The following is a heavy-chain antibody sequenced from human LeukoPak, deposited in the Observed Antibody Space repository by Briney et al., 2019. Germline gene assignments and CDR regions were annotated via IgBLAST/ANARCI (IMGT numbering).Heavy chain of an antibody. CDR2: ISGSGGST. D-gene: IGHD6-19*01. CDR3: AKVQWLVRTYFGY. V-gene: IGHV3-23*01. CDR1: GFTFSSYA. Sequence: GGSLRPSCAASGFTFSSYAMSWVRQAPGKGLEWVSAISGSGGSTYYADSVKGRFTISRGNSKNTLYLQMNSLRAEDTAVYYCAKVQWLVRTYFGYWGQGTLVTVSS. J-gene: IGHJ4*02.